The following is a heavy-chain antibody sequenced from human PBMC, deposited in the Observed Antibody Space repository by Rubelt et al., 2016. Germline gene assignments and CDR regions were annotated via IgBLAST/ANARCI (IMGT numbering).Heavy chain of an antibody. CDR2: IYYSGST. V-gene: IGHV4-39*01. J-gene: IGHJ5*02. Sequence: QLQLQESGPGLVKPPETLSLACTVSGTSISSTSFYWGWIRQPPGKGLEWLGNIYYSGSTYYNPSLKSRVTISVDTSKNQFSLRLSSVTAAETAVYYCAKWGPGIVVPTTISSWFDPWGPGTLVTVS. CDR1: GTSISSTSFY. CDR3: AKWGPGIVVPTTISSWFDP. D-gene: IGHD2-2*01.